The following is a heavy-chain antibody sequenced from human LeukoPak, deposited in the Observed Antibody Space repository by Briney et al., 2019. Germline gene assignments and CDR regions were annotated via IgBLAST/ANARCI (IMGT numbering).Heavy chain of an antibody. CDR2: ISYDGSNK. CDR3: ARDQSSGWGFDY. Sequence: GGSLRLSCAASGFTFSSYGMHWVRQAPGKGLEWVAFISYDGSNKYYADSVKGRFTISRDNSKNTLYLQMNSLRAEDAAMYCCARDQSSGWGFDYWGQGILVTVSS. D-gene: IGHD6-25*01. J-gene: IGHJ4*02. V-gene: IGHV3-30*03. CDR1: GFTFSSYG.